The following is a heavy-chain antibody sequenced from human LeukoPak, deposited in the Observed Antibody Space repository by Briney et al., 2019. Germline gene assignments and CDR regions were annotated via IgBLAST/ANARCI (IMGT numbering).Heavy chain of an antibody. D-gene: IGHD3-22*01. CDR1: GGTFSSYD. CDR3: ARMSYYDSSGDNWFDP. CDR2: MNPNSGNT. J-gene: IGHJ5*02. Sequence: GASVKVSCKASGGTFSSYDINWVRQATGQGLEWMGWMNPNSGNTGYAQKFQGRVTMTRDTSISTAYMELSSLRSEDTAVYYCARMSYYDSSGDNWFDPWGQGTLVTVSS. V-gene: IGHV1-8*02.